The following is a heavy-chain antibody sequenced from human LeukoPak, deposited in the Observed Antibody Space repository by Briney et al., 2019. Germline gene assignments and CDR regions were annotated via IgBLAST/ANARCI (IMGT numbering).Heavy chain of an antibody. J-gene: IGHJ4*02. D-gene: IGHD3-9*01. CDR3: AKGLRHFDWLSPFDY. CDR2: INPNSGGT. V-gene: IGHV1-2*02. Sequence: GASVKVSCKASGYTFTGYYMHWVRQAPGQGLEWMGWINPNSGGTNYAQKFQGRVIMTRDTSINTAYMDLSRLRSDDTAVYYCAKGLRHFDWLSPFDYWGQGTLVTVSS. CDR1: GYTFTGYY.